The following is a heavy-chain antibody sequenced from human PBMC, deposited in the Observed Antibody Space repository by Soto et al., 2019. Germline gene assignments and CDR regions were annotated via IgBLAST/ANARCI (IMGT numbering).Heavy chain of an antibody. Sequence: TPFPTCTFSCCSLSRGGFYLGLVPQHPGEGPEWIGYIYYSGSTYYNPSLKSRVTISVDTSKNQFSLKLGSVTAADTAVYYCARVLPYYYDSSGYFYYFDYWGQGTLVTVSS. D-gene: IGHD3-22*01. CDR3: ARVLPYYYDSSGYFYYFDY. CDR1: CCSLSRGGFY. CDR2: IYYSGST. V-gene: IGHV4-31*03. J-gene: IGHJ4*02.